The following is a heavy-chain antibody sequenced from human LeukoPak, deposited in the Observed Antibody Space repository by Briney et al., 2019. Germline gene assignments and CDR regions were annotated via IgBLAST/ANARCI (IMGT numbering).Heavy chain of an antibody. CDR1: GFTVSSNY. J-gene: IGHJ4*02. CDR3: ARVLGKSSWYYFDY. Sequence: GGSLRLSCAASGFTVSSNYMSWVRQAPGKGLGWVSVIYSGGSTYYADSVKGRFTISRDNSKNTLYLQMNSLRAEDTAVYYCARVLGKSSWYYFDYWGQGTLVTVSS. CDR2: IYSGGST. V-gene: IGHV3-53*01. D-gene: IGHD6-13*01.